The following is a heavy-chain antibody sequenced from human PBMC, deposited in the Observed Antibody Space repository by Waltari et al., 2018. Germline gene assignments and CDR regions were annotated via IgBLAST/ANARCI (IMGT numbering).Heavy chain of an antibody. V-gene: IGHV4-39*01. D-gene: IGHD4-17*01. CDR2: IYYRGST. CDR1: GGSISRSYY. Sequence: QLKLQESAPGLVKPSETLPLTCPVSGGSISRSYYWGWIRQPPKKGLEWIGSIYYRGSTYYNPSLKSRVTISVDTSKNQFSLKLTSVTAADTAVYYCVKTDYGDFDYWGQGTLVTVSS. J-gene: IGHJ4*02. CDR3: VKTDYGDFDY.